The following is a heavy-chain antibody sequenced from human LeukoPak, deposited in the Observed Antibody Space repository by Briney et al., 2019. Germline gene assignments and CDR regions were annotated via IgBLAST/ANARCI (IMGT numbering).Heavy chain of an antibody. J-gene: IGHJ3*02. CDR1: GYTFIDYF. CDR3: ARAVSGTLGGAFDI. Sequence: ASVKVSCKASGYTFIDYFVHWMRQTPGQGLECLGWINPNSGVTRYAQKFQGRVTLTRDTAAYMELSSLKSDDTAVYYCARAVSGTLGGAFDIWGQGTAVTVSS. D-gene: IGHD1-7*01. V-gene: IGHV1-2*02. CDR2: INPNSGVT.